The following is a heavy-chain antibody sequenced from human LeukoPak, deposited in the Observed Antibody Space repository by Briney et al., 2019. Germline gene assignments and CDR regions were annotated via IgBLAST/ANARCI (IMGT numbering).Heavy chain of an antibody. V-gene: IGHV1-69*04. CDR1: GGTSNSHA. CDR3: ATTNDGGGYQWGDFFDF. CDR2: IIPNLGTT. J-gene: IGHJ4*02. D-gene: IGHD3-22*01. Sequence: SVKVSCKAPGGTSNSHAISWVRQAPGQGLEWMGRIIPNLGTTNRAQNFQDRVTLTADKSTNTAYMELTSLTSDDTAVYYCATTNDGGGYQWGDFFDFWGQGTLVTVSS.